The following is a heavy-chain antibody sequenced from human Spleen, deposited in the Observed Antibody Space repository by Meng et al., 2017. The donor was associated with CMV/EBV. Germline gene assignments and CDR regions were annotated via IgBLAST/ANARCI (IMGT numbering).Heavy chain of an antibody. J-gene: IGHJ5*02. CDR3: ARAPPGYCTSASCYVGRGRRGDWFDP. V-gene: IGHV1-2*02. Sequence: ASVKVSCKASGYTFTDYYVHWVRQALGQGLEWMGWMNPNSGVTHYAQKFQGRVTMTRDTSINTAYMELSRLGSDDTAVYYCARAPPGYCTSASCYVGRGRRGDWFDPWGQGTLVTVSS. CDR1: GYTFTDYY. CDR2: MNPNSGVT. D-gene: IGHD2-2*01.